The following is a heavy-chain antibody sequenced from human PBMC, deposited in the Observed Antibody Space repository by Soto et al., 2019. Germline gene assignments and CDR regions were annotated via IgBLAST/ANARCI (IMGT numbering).Heavy chain of an antibody. CDR1: GYSFTSYW. D-gene: IGHD6-13*01. J-gene: IGHJ6*02. CDR2: IYPGDSDT. Sequence: GESLKISCKGSGYSFTSYWIGWVRQVPGKGLEWMGIIYPGDSDTRYSPSFQGQVTISADKSISTAYLQWSSLKASDTAMYYCASSVAAAGSYYYYGIDVWGQGTTVTVSS. CDR3: ASSVAAAGSYYYYGIDV. V-gene: IGHV5-51*01.